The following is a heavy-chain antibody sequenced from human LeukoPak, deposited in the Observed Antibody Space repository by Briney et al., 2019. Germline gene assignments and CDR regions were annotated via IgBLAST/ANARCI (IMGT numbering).Heavy chain of an antibody. J-gene: IGHJ4*02. CDR1: GFTFSSYG. V-gene: IGHV3-30*02. CDR2: IRYDGSNK. D-gene: IGHD3-10*01. Sequence: PGGSLRLSCAAYGFTFSSYGVHWVRQAPGKGLEWVAFIRYDGSNKYYADSVKGRFTISRDNSKNTLYLQMNSLRAEDTAVYYCAKDRLLWFGELLPPYYFDYWGQGTLVTVSS. CDR3: AKDRLLWFGELLPPYYFDY.